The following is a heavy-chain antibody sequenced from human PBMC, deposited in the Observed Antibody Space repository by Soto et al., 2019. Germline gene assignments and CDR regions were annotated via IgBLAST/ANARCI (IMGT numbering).Heavy chain of an antibody. CDR1: GFTFRYYA. D-gene: IGHD5-18*01. CDR2: VSASGTGT. J-gene: IGHJ4*02. Sequence: EVQLLESGGGLVQPGGSLRLSCAASGFTFRYYAMSWVRQAPGKGLEWVSAVSASGTGTYYSDSVKGRFTSSRDNSKNTLYLQMNSLRAEDTALYYCASDQGASYGLYYFDYWGQGTLVTVSS. CDR3: ASDQGASYGLYYFDY. V-gene: IGHV3-23*01.